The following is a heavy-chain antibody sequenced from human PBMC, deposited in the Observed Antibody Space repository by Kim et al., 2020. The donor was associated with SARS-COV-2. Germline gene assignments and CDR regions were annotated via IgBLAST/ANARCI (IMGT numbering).Heavy chain of an antibody. D-gene: IGHD3-10*01. V-gene: IGHV4-39*01. J-gene: IGHJ5*02. CDR2: IYYSGST. CDR3: ASSLWFGGNWFDP. CDR1: GGSISSSSYY. Sequence: SETLSLTCTVSGGSISSSSYYWGWIRQPPGKGLEWIGSIYYSGSTYYNPSLKSRVTISVDTSKNQFSLKLSSVTAADTAVYYCASSLWFGGNWFDPWGQGTLVTVSS.